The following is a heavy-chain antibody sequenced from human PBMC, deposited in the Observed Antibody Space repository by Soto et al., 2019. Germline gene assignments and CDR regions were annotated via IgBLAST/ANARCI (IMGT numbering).Heavy chain of an antibody. V-gene: IGHV3-7*05. CDR3: ARGLVDM. J-gene: IGHJ3*02. CDR1: GFTFSGYW. Sequence: GGSLRLSCAVSGFTFSGYWMNWVRQAPGKGLEWVGNINHDGSEIYYEDSVKGRFTISRDNAKNSLYLQMNSLRVEDTAVYYCARGLVDMWGQGTMVTVSS. D-gene: IGHD3-10*01. CDR2: INHDGSEI.